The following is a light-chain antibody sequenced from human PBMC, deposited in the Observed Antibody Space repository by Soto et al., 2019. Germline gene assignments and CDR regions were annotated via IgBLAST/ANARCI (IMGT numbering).Light chain of an antibody. CDR3: MQALQAPPWT. CDR1: QSLLHSNGYNY. V-gene: IGKV2-28*01. Sequence: DIVMTQSPLSLPVTPGEPASISCRSSQSLLHSNGYNYLDWYVQKPGQSPQLLIYLGSSRASGVPDRCSGSGSGTDFTRKISRVEAEDVGIYYCMQALQAPPWTFGQGTKVEIK. J-gene: IGKJ1*01. CDR2: LGS.